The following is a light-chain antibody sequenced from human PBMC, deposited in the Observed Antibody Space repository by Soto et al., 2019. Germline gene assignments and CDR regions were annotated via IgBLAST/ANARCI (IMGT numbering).Light chain of an antibody. CDR2: LGS. CDR1: QSVNNKY. J-gene: IGKJ1*01. CDR3: QQYDSSQRT. V-gene: IGKV3-20*01. Sequence: EIVLTQTPGTLSLSPGDRATLSCRASQSVNNKYLAWYQQKPGQAPRLLIYLGSTRASGIPDRFSGSGSGKAFTLTIRRLEPEDFAVYYCQQYDSSQRTFGQGTKVDFK.